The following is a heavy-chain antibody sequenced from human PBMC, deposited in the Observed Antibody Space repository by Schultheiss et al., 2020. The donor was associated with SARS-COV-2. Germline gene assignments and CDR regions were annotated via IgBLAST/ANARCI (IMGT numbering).Heavy chain of an antibody. CDR3: ARGSSGYCSGGSCYWYFDL. V-gene: IGHV1-2*02. CDR2: INPNSGGT. J-gene: IGHJ2*01. CDR1: GYTFTGYY. D-gene: IGHD2-15*01. Sequence: ASVKVSCKASGYTFTGYYMHWVRQAPGQGLEWMGWINPNSGGTNYAQKFQGRVTMTRNTSISTAYMELSSLRSEDTAVYYCARGSSGYCSGGSCYWYFDLWGRGTLVTVSS.